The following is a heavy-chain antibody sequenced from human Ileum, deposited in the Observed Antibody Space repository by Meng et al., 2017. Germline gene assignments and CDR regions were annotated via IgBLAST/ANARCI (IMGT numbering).Heavy chain of an antibody. J-gene: IGHJ4*02. D-gene: IGHD6-19*01. CDR2: TYYRSKWYN. CDR3: ARGSYASGWGY. V-gene: IGHV6-1*01. CDR1: GDSVSSNIVA. Sequence: QVHLRQSGPGLVKPSQTLSPTCAIPGDSVSSNIVAWNWIRQSPSRGLEWLGRTYYRSKWYNDYAVSVKSLININPDTSKNEFSLHLNYVTPEDTGVYYCARGSYASGWGYWGQGTLVTVSS.